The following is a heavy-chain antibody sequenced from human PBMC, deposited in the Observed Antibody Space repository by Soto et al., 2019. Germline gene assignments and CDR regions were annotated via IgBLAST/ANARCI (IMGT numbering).Heavy chain of an antibody. CDR3: AGVHVTRPYYYYYYGMDV. CDR2: IIPIFGTA. V-gene: IGHV1-69*01. J-gene: IGHJ6*02. Sequence: QVQLVQSGAEVKKPGSSVKVSCKASGGTFSSYAINWVRQAPGQGLEWMGGIIPIFGTANYAQKFQGRVTITADESTSTAYMELSSLRSEDTAVYDCAGVHVTRPYYYYYYGMDVWGQVPTVTASS. D-gene: IGHD2-21*02. CDR1: GGTFSSYA.